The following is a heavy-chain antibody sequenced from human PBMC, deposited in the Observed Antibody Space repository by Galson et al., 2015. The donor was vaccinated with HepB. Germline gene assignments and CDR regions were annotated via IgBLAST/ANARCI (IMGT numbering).Heavy chain of an antibody. D-gene: IGHD4-17*01. Sequence: SVKVSCKASGYTFTSYAMHWVRQAPGQRLEWMGWINAGNVNTKYSQKFQGRVTITRDTSASTAYMELSSLRSEDTAVYYCARIHRDRHNYGGFDYWGQGTLVTVSS. J-gene: IGHJ4*02. CDR3: ARIHRDRHNYGGFDY. CDR1: GYTFTSYA. CDR2: INAGNVNT. V-gene: IGHV1-3*01.